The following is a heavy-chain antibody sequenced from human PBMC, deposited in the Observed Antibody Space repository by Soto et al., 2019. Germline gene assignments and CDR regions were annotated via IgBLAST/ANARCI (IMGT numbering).Heavy chain of an antibody. Sequence: SLRLSCAASGFTFSSYWMHWVRQAPGKGLVWVSRINSDGSSTSYADSVKGRFTISRDNAKNTLYLQMNSLRAEDTAVYYCARDDYGGNPLYDYWGQGTLVTVSS. CDR1: GFTFSSYW. D-gene: IGHD4-17*01. J-gene: IGHJ4*02. CDR3: ARDDYGGNPLYDY. V-gene: IGHV3-74*01. CDR2: INSDGSST.